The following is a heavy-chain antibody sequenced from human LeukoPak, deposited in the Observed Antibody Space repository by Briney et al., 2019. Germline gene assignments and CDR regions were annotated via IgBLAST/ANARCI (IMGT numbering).Heavy chain of an antibody. CDR2: LYASGST. V-gene: IGHV4-4*07. CDR1: GGSISSYY. J-gene: IGHJ6*03. CDR3: ARDWVLEVGKHYYYYYMDV. D-gene: IGHD1-26*01. Sequence: PSETLSLTCTVSGGSISSYYWSWIRQPAGKGLEWSGRLYASGSTNYNPSLKSRVTISVDESKNQFSLKLSSVTAADTAVYYCARDWVLEVGKHYYYYYMDVWGKGTTVTVSS.